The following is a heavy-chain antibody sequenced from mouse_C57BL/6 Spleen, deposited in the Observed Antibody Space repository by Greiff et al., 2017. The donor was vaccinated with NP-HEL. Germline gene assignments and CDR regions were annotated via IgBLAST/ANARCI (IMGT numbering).Heavy chain of an antibody. J-gene: IGHJ4*01. CDR3: ARSGYYGSSYLYYAMDY. D-gene: IGHD1-1*01. CDR1: GYAFTNYL. V-gene: IGHV1-54*01. Sequence: VQLQQSGAELVRPGTSVKVSCKASGYAFTNYLIEWVKQRPGQGLEWIGVINPGSGGTNYNEKFKGKATLTADKSSSTAYMQLSSLTSEDSAVYFCARSGYYGSSYLYYAMDYWGQGTSVTVSS. CDR2: INPGSGGT.